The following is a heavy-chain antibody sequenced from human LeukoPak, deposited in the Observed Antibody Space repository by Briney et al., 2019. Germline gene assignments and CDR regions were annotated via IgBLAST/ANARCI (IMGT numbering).Heavy chain of an antibody. J-gene: IGHJ4*02. CDR3: ARRAGDYSHPYDY. CDR2: IKKDGSEK. Sequence: GGSLRLSCAASGFTFSIYWMSWFRQAPGKGLEWVAHIKKDGSEKNYVDSVKGRFTISRDNSKNTVHLQMNSLRAEDTAMYYCARRAGDYSHPYDYWGQGTLVTVSS. D-gene: IGHD3-22*01. CDR1: GFTFSIYW. V-gene: IGHV3-7*03.